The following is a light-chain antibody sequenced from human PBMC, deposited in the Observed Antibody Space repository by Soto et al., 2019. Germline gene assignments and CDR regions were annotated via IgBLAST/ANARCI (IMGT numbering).Light chain of an antibody. CDR2: GAS. CDR3: QQYGYSPRT. J-gene: IGKJ1*01. CDR1: QSVSSNY. Sequence: EIVLTQSPGTLSLSPGERATLSCRASQSVSSNYLAWYQLKPGQAPRLLIYGASSRATGIPDRFSGSGSGTDFTLTISSLDPEDFAVYCCQQYGYSPRTCGQGTKVEIK. V-gene: IGKV3-20*01.